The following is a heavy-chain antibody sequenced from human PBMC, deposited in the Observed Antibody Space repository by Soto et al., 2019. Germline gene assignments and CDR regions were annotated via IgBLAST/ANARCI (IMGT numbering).Heavy chain of an antibody. Sequence: APVKVSCQASGYTFTSYGISWVRPAPGQGLEGVGWISAYNGNTNYAQKLQGRVTMTTDTSTSTAYMELRSLRSDDTAVYYCARDTKRVYYYGSGSRDYYYYGMDVWGQGTTVTV. D-gene: IGHD3-10*01. CDR2: ISAYNGNT. V-gene: IGHV1-18*01. CDR3: ARDTKRVYYYGSGSRDYYYYGMDV. J-gene: IGHJ6*02. CDR1: GYTFTSYG.